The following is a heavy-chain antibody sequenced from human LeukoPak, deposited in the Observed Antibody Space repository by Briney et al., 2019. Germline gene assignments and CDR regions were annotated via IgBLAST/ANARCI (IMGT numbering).Heavy chain of an antibody. D-gene: IGHD3-10*01. J-gene: IGHJ4*02. CDR3: ARRITMVRGGRPSDY. V-gene: IGHV4-31*03. CDR1: GGSISSGGYY. CDR2: IYYSGST. Sequence: SQTLSLTCTVSGGSISSGGYYWSWIRQHPGKGLEWIGYIYYSGSTYYDPSLKSRVTISVDTSKNQFSLKLSSVTAADTAVYYCARRITMVRGGRPSDYWGQGTLVTVSS.